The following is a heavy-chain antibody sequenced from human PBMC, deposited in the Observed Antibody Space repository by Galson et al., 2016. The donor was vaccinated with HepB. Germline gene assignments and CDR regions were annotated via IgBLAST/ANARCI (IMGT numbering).Heavy chain of an antibody. D-gene: IGHD5-24*01. Sequence: QSGAEVKKPGESLKISCKGSGYTFTAYWISWVRQMPGKGLEWMGRIDPSDSYTNYSPSFQAHVTISADRSISTAYLQWSSLKASDTAMYYCARFRDGYSDTYYFDYWGQGTLVTVSS. J-gene: IGHJ4*02. CDR3: ARFRDGYSDTYYFDY. CDR2: IDPSDSYT. CDR1: GYTFTAYW. V-gene: IGHV5-10-1*01.